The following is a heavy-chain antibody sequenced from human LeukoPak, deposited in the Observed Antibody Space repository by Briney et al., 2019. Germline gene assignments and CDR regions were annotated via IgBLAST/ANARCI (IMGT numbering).Heavy chain of an antibody. CDR2: INHSGST. J-gene: IGHJ5*02. Sequence: SETLSLTCAVYGGSFSGYYWSWIRQPPGKGLEWIGEINHSGSTNYNPSLKSQVTISVDTSKNQFSLKLSSVTAADTAVYYCARASKLLWFGEWWFDPWGQGTLVTVSS. D-gene: IGHD3-10*01. CDR1: GGSFSGYY. V-gene: IGHV4-34*01. CDR3: ARASKLLWFGEWWFDP.